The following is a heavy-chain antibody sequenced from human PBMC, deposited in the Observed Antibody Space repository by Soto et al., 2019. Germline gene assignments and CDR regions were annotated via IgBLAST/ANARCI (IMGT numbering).Heavy chain of an antibody. J-gene: IGHJ6*03. V-gene: IGHV4-59*01. CDR2: IYYSGST. D-gene: IGHD3-3*01. CDR3: ARVNYTIFGVVIPNNYYYYYMDV. CDR1: GGSISSYY. Sequence: SETLSLTCTVSGGSISSYYWSWIRQPPGKGLEWIGYIYYSGSTNYNPSLKSRVTISVDTSKNQFSLKLSSVTAADTAVYYCARVNYTIFGVVIPNNYYYYYMDVWGKGTTVTVSS.